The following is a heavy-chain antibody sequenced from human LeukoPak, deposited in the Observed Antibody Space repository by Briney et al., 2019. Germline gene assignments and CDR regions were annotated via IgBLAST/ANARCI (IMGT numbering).Heavy chain of an antibody. J-gene: IGHJ3*02. D-gene: IGHD3-22*01. Sequence: PETLSLTCAVYGGSFSGYYWSWIRQPPGKGLEWIGEINHSGSTNYNPSLKSRVTISVDTSKNQFSLKLSSVTAADTAVYYCAREGYDSSGYQGAFDIWGQGTMVTVSS. CDR3: AREGYDSSGYQGAFDI. CDR1: GGSFSGYY. V-gene: IGHV4-34*01. CDR2: INHSGST.